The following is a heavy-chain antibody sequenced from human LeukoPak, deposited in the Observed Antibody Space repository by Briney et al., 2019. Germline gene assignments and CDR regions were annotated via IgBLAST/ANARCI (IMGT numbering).Heavy chain of an antibody. CDR1: GGFISTSY. Sequence: PSETLSLTCTLSGGFISTSYWNWLPQPPGKGLEWFGYIYYSVSTNYKLSLKSPITISQDTCKNQFSLQLRSAPTPHTPMYYSARDGSARYYFDYWGQGTLVSVSS. CDR2: IYYSVST. D-gene: IGHD2-2*03. V-gene: IGHV4-59*01. J-gene: IGHJ4*02. CDR3: ARDGSARYYFDY.